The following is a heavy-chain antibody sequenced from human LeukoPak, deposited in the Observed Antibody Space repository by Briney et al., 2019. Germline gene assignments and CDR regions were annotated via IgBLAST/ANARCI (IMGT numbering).Heavy chain of an antibody. D-gene: IGHD6-19*01. J-gene: IGHJ4*02. CDR2: IRYDGNDK. Sequence: PGGSLRLSCAASGFTFSSYGMHWVRQAPGKGLEWVAFIRYDGNDKYYADSVKGRFTISRDNSKNTLYLQINSLRAEDTAVYYCAKDHLPGIVVADRDYWGLGTLVTVSS. CDR3: AKDHLPGIVVADRDY. CDR1: GFTFSSYG. V-gene: IGHV3-30*02.